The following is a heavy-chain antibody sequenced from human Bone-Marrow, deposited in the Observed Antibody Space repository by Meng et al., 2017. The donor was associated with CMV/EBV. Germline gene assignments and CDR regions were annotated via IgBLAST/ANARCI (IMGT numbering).Heavy chain of an antibody. CDR3: ARVKMGYFDY. V-gene: IGHV4-4*07. CDR1: SGSISSYY. CDR2: IYTSGST. J-gene: IGHJ4*02. Sequence: LTCTCSSGSISSYYWSWIRQPARKRLEWIGRIYTSGSTNYNPSLKSRVTMSVDTSKNQFSLKLSSVTAADTAVYYCARVKMGYFDYWGQGTLVTVSS. D-gene: IGHD2-8*01.